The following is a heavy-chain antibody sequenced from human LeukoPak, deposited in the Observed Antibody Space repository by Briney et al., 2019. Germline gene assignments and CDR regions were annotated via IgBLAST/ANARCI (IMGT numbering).Heavy chain of an antibody. CDR3: AKDSDYDILTGYFPCFDY. V-gene: IGHV3-7*03. Sequence: GGSLRLSCAASGFSFSSYWMNWVRQAPGKGLEWVANIKQDGGEKYYVDSVRGRFTISRDNAKNSLYLQMNSLRAEDTAVYYCAKDSDYDILTGYFPCFDYWGRGTLVTVSS. CDR1: GFSFSSYW. D-gene: IGHD3-9*01. CDR2: IKQDGGEK. J-gene: IGHJ4*02.